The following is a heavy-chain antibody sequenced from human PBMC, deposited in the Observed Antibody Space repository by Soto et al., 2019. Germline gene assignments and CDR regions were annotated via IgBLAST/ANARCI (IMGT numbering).Heavy chain of an antibody. CDR3: ARLQWPRGGMDV. CDR2: IYYSGST. CDR1: GGSISSGDYY. Sequence: QVQLQESGPGLVKPSQTLSRTCTVSGGSISSGDYYWSWIHQPPGKGLEWIGYIYYSGSTYYNPSLKSRVTISVDTSKNQFSLKLSSVTAADTAVYYCARLQWPRGGMDVWGQGTTVTVSS. D-gene: IGHD1-1*01. V-gene: IGHV4-30-4*01. J-gene: IGHJ6*02.